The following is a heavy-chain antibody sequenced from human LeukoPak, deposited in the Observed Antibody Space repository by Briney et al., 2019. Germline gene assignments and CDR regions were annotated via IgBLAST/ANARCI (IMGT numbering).Heavy chain of an antibody. Sequence: PGRSLRLSCAASGFTVSSNYMSWVSQAPGKGLEWVLVIYSGSSTYYADSVKGRFTISRDNSKNTLYLQMDSLRGEDTAVYYGARVAFRSSSYISGIDYWGQGTLVTVSS. J-gene: IGHJ4*02. D-gene: IGHD6-6*01. CDR2: IYSGSST. CDR3: ARVAFRSSSYISGIDY. V-gene: IGHV3-53*01. CDR1: GFTVSSNY.